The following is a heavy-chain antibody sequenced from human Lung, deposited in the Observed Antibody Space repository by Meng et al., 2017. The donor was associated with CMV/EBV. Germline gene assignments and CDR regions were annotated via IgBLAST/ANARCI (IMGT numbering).Heavy chain of an antibody. CDR2: INHGGNT. V-gene: IGHV4-34*01. J-gene: IGHJ4*02. Sequence: TLSFTCGVYGGFFTGYDWTWIRQFPGKGLEWIGHINHGGNTNYNPSLKRRLTLSIDTSKNQFSLRLSSVTATDTAIYYCGRGRKPDYWGQGTLVTVSS. CDR1: GGFFTGYD. CDR3: GRGRKPDY.